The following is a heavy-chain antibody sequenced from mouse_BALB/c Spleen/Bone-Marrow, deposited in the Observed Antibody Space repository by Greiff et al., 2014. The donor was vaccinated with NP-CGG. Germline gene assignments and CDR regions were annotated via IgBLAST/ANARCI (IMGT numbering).Heavy chain of an antibody. Sequence: VMLVESGAELVKPGASVKLSCKASGYTFTNYDINWMRQRPEQGLEWIGWIFPGNISPRYNEKFRDKATLTIDEASSTAYIHLSRLTSEDSAVYFCARGDYNYYFDYWGQGTTLTVPS. CDR3: ARGDYNYYFDY. CDR1: GYTFTNYD. J-gene: IGHJ2*01. CDR2: IFPGNISP. D-gene: IGHD2-13*01. V-gene: IGHV1-85*01.